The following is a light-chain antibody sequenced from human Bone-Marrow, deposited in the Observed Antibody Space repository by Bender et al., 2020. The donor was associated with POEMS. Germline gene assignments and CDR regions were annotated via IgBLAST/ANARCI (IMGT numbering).Light chain of an antibody. Sequence: QSVLTQPPSASGTPGQRVTISCCGSSSNIGTNPVNWYQQPPGTAPKLLIYINNQRPSGVPDRFSGSKSGTSASLAISGLQSEDEADYYCAAWEDSLNGWVFGGGTKLTVL. V-gene: IGLV1-44*01. CDR2: INN. CDR1: SSNIGTNP. CDR3: AAWEDSLNGWV. J-gene: IGLJ3*02.